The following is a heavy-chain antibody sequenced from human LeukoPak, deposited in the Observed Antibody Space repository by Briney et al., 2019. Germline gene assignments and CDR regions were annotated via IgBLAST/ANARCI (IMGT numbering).Heavy chain of an antibody. V-gene: IGHV4-59*01. CDR3: VRFGVNYDMDV. CDR1: CGSISGYY. D-gene: IGHD3-16*01. J-gene: IGHJ6*02. CDR2: IHYSGRA. Sequence: SETLSLTCSVSCGSISGYYWTWVRQPPGKGLEWIGQIHYSGRADYNPSLKSRITMSVDTSRNQISLKLSSVTAADTAIYYCVRFGVNYDMDVWGQGTTVTVFS.